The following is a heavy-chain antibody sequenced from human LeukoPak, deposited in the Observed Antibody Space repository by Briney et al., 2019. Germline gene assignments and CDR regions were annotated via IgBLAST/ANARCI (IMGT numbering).Heavy chain of an antibody. CDR2: INPNSGGT. D-gene: IGHD2-21*02. V-gene: IGHV1-2*06. CDR1: GYTFTGYY. J-gene: IGHJ4*02. Sequence: EASVKVSCKASGYTFTGYYMHWVRQAPGQGLEWMGRINPNSGGTNYAQKFQGRVTMTRDTSISTAYMELSRLRPDDTAVYYCASLAYCGGDCYSGGEWGQGTLVTVSS. CDR3: ASLAYCGGDCYSGGE.